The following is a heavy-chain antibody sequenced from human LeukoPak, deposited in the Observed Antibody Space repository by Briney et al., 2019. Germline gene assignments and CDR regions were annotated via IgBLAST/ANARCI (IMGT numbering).Heavy chain of an antibody. CDR2: IYYSGST. Sequence: SETLSLTCTVSGGSISSYYWSWIRQPPGKGLEWIGYIYYSGSTNYNPSLKSRVTISVDTSKNQFSLKLSSVTAADTAVYYCARMRGNCSGGSCYGLDAFGIWGQGTMVTVSS. CDR3: ARMRGNCSGGSCYGLDAFGI. J-gene: IGHJ3*02. V-gene: IGHV4-59*01. CDR1: GGSISSYY. D-gene: IGHD2-15*01.